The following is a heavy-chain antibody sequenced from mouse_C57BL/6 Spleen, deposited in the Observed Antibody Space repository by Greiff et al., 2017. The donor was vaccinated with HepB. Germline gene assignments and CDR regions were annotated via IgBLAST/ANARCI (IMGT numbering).Heavy chain of an antibody. CDR3: ARYYYGSSYAFDY. J-gene: IGHJ2*01. Sequence: VQLQQSDAELVKPGASVKISCKVSGYTFTDHTIHWMKQRPEQGLEWIGYIYPRDGSTKYNEKFKGKATLTADKSSSTAYMQLNSLTSEYSAVYFCARYYYGSSYAFDYWGQGTTLTVSS. D-gene: IGHD1-1*01. CDR2: IYPRDGST. V-gene: IGHV1-78*01. CDR1: GYTFTDHT.